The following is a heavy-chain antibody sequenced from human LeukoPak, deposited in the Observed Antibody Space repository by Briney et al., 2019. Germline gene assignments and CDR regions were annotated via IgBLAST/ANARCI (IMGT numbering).Heavy chain of an antibody. J-gene: IGHJ4*02. Sequence: SETLSLTCTVSGGSISSSSYYWGWIRQPPGKGLEWIGSIYYSGSTNYNPSLKSRVTISVDTSKNQFSLKLSSVTAADTAVYYCARSYDFWSGSYFDYWGQGTLVTVSS. V-gene: IGHV4-39*07. D-gene: IGHD3-3*01. CDR1: GGSISSSSYY. CDR3: ARSYDFWSGSYFDY. CDR2: IYYSGST.